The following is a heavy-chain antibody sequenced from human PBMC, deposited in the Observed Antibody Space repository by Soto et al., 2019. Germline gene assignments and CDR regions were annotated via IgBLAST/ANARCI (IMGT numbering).Heavy chain of an antibody. D-gene: IGHD3-3*01. Sequence: PGESLKISCKGSGYSFTSYWISWVRQMPGKGLGWMGRIDPSDSYTNYSPSFQGHVTISADKSISTAYLQWSSLKASDTAMYYCARQNFWSGYYTSSHYYYYGMDVWGQGTTVTVSS. V-gene: IGHV5-10-1*01. J-gene: IGHJ6*02. CDR1: GYSFTSYW. CDR2: IDPSDSYT. CDR3: ARQNFWSGYYTSSHYYYYGMDV.